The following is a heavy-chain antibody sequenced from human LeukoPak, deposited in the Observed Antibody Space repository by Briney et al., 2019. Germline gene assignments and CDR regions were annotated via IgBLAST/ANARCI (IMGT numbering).Heavy chain of an antibody. V-gene: IGHV3-23*01. Sequence: PGGSLRLSCAASGFTFSSYAMSWVRQAPGKGLEWVSTISGSGDNTYYADSVKGRFTISRDNSKITLCLQMNNLRVEDTAVYYCAKGRGYCSGGSCYSDYWGQGTLVTVSS. D-gene: IGHD2-15*01. CDR2: ISGSGDNT. CDR1: GFTFSSYA. CDR3: AKGRGYCSGGSCYSDY. J-gene: IGHJ4*02.